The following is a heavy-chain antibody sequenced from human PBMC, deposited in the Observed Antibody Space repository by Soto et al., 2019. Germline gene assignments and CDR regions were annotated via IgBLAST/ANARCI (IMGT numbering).Heavy chain of an antibody. CDR1: GGSISSSSYY. Sequence: QLQLQESGPGLVKPSETLSLTCTVSGGSISSSSYYWGWIRQPPGKGLEWIGSIYYSGSTYYNPSLKRRVTISVDTSKNQFSLKLSSVTAADTAVYYCARHGAYEGGDAFDIWGQGTMVTVSS. CDR3: ARHGAYEGGDAFDI. CDR2: IYYSGST. D-gene: IGHD3-22*01. J-gene: IGHJ3*02. V-gene: IGHV4-39*01.